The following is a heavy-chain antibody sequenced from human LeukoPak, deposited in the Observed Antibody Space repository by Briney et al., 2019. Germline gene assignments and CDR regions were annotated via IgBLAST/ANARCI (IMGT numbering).Heavy chain of an antibody. V-gene: IGHV3-7*01. J-gene: IGHJ4*02. CDR3: ARDLWGSYSTGSYLDY. Sequence: GGSLRLSCAVSGFPFTNYWMSWVRQAPGKGLEWMANIKEDGSVMYYVDSLKGRFTISRDSAQNSLYLQMNSLRVEDTAVYFCARDLWGSYSTGSYLDYWGQGALVTVSS. CDR2: IKEDGSVM. CDR1: GFPFTNYW. D-gene: IGHD6-19*01.